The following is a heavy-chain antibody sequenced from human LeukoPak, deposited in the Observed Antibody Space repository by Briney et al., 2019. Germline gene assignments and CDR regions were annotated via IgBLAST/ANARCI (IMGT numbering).Heavy chain of an antibody. Sequence: GGSLRLSCAASGFTFSSYGMHWVRQAPGKGLEWVAVISYDGSNKYYADSMKGRFTISRDNSKNTPYLQMNSPRAEDTAVYYCAKDLEGYYYGSGTWYGLDVWGQGTTVIVSS. CDR1: GFTFSSYG. D-gene: IGHD3-10*01. CDR3: AKDLEGYYYGSGTWYGLDV. J-gene: IGHJ6*02. V-gene: IGHV3-30*18. CDR2: ISYDGSNK.